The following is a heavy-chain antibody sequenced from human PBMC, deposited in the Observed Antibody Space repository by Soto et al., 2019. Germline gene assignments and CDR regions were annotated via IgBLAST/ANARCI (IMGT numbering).Heavy chain of an antibody. CDR1: GFSLTTSGVG. J-gene: IGHJ4*02. CDR2: IYWDDDK. CDR3: AHRVLRTVFGLVTTTAIYFDF. D-gene: IGHD3-3*01. V-gene: IGHV2-5*02. Sequence: KESGPTQVKPRQTLTLTCTFSGFSLTTSGVGVGWIRQSPGKAPEWLALIYWDDDKRYSPSPKSRLTITKDTSKNQVVLTMADLDPADTATYYCAHRVLRTVFGLVTTTAIYFDFWGQGTPVAVSS.